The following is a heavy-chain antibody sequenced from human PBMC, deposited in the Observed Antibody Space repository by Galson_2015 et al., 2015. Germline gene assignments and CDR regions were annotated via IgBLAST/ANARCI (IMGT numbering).Heavy chain of an antibody. CDR1: GDSVSSHSAA. V-gene: IGHV6-1*01. D-gene: IGHD1-7*01. CDR2: TYYRSKWYN. Sequence: CAISGDSVSSHSAAWNWIRQSPSRGLEWLGRTYYRSKWYNDYAVSVKSRITINPDTSKNQFSLQLNSVTPEDTAVYYCAREGRNNLNYDRAFEIWGQGTMVTVSS. CDR3: AREGRNNLNYDRAFEI. J-gene: IGHJ3*02.